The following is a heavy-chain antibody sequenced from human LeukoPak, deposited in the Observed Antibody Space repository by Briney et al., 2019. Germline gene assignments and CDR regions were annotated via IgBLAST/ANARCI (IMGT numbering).Heavy chain of an antibody. CDR2: INPNSGGT. D-gene: IGHD3-9*01. V-gene: IGHV1-2*02. J-gene: IGHJ6*03. CDR1: GYTFTGYY. CDR3: ARRYDILTGYYEDYYYYMDV. Sequence: ASVKVSCKASGYTFTGYYMHWVRQAPGQGLEWMGWINPNSGGTNYAQKFQGRVTMTRDTSISTAYMELSRLRSDDTAVYYCARRYDILTGYYEDYYYYMDVWGKGTTVTISS.